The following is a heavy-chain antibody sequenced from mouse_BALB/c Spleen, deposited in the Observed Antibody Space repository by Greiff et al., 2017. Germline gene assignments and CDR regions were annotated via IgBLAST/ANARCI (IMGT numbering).Heavy chain of an antibody. J-gene: IGHJ2*01. CDR2: IYPGDGDT. V-gene: IGHV1-82*01. CDR3: ARSGRYDDFDY. D-gene: IGHD2-14*01. CDR1: GYAFSSSW. Sequence: QVQLKQSGPELVKPGASVKISCKASGYAFSSSWMNWVKQRPGQGLEWIGRIYPGDGDTNYNGKFKGKATLTADKSSSTAYMQLSSLTSVDSAVYFCARSGRYDDFDYWGQGTTLTVSS.